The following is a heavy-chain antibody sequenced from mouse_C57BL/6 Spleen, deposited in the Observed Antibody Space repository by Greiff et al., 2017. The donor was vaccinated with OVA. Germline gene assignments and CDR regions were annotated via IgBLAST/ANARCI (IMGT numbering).Heavy chain of an antibody. D-gene: IGHD2-5*01. V-gene: IGHV1-52*01. Sequence: QVQLQQPGAELVRPGSSVKLSCKASGYTFTSYWMHWVKQRPIHGLEWIGNIDPSDSETHYNQKFKDKATLTVDKSSSTAYMQLSSLTSEDSAVYYCAREDYSNYDYWGQGTTLTVSS. J-gene: IGHJ2*01. CDR2: IDPSDSET. CDR3: AREDYSNYDY. CDR1: GYTFTSYW.